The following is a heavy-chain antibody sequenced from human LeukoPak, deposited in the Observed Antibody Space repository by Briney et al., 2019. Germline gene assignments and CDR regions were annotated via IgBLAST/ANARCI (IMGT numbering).Heavy chain of an antibody. J-gene: IGHJ6*03. V-gene: IGHV7-4-1*02. D-gene: IGHD3/OR15-3a*01. Sequence: ASVKVSCKASGYTFISYSMNWVRQAPGQGLEWMGWINTNTGNPTYAQGFTGRFVFSLDTSVSTAYLQISSLKAEDTAVYYCARGRVRLRGFALGYYYYMDVWGKGTTVTISS. CDR1: GYTFISYS. CDR2: INTNTGNP. CDR3: ARGRVRLRGFALGYYYYMDV.